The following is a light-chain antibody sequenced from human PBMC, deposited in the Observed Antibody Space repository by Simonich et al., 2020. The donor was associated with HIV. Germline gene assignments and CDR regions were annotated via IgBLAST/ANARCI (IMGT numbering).Light chain of an antibody. CDR2: EGL. V-gene: IGLV2-23*01. CDR1: SRDFGTFNL. J-gene: IGLJ3*02. CDR3: CSYAGSSTWM. Sequence: QSDLTQPASVSGSPGQSITISCTGTSRDFGTFNLISWYQQHPGEAPKLIIYEGLKRPAGVSHLLSGSKSGNTASLTISGLQAEDEADYYCCSYAGSSTWMFGGGTKLTVL.